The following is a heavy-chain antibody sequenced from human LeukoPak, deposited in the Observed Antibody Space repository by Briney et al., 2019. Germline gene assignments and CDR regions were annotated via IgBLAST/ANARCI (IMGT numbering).Heavy chain of an antibody. CDR1: GFSFSSYA. V-gene: IGHV3-23*01. CDR2: TSSSDSGK. D-gene: IGHD2-15*01. Sequence: GGSLRLSCVVSGFSFSSYAMSWLRQAPGKGLEWAAATSSSDSGKYHADPVRRRFTIHRENSKNTVYLQMNSLRAEDAAVYYCARAPVTSCRGAFCYPCDYWGPGILVTVSS. CDR3: ARAPVTSCRGAFCYPCDY. J-gene: IGHJ4*02.